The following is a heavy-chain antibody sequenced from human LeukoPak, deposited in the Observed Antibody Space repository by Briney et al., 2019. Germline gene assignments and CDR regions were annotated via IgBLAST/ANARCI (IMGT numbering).Heavy chain of an antibody. CDR1: GGSISSSSYY. D-gene: IGHD2-15*01. Sequence: SETLSLTCIVSGGSISSSSYYWGWIRQPPGKGLEWIGSIYYSGSTYYNPSLKSRVTISVDTSKNQFSLKLSSVTAADTAVYYCARECPRGSNCSGGSRWGQGTLVTVSS. CDR3: ARECPRGSNCSGGSR. V-gene: IGHV4-39*07. J-gene: IGHJ4*02. CDR2: IYYSGST.